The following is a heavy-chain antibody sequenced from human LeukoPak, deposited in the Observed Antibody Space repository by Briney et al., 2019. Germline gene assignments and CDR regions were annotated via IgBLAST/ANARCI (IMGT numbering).Heavy chain of an antibody. V-gene: IGHV4-4*02. D-gene: IGHD6-19*01. CDR2: IYHSGST. CDR1: GGSISSSNW. CDR3: ATLSGYSSGWSTFDY. Sequence: SGTLSLTCAVSGGSISSSNWWSGVRQPPGKGLEWIGEIYHSGSTNYNPSLKSRVTISVDKSKNQFSLKLSSVTAADTAVYYCATLSGYSSGWSTFDYWGQGTLVTVSS. J-gene: IGHJ4*02.